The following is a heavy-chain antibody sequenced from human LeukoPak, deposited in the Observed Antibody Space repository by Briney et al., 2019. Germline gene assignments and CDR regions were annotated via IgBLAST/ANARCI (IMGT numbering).Heavy chain of an antibody. CDR2: FSGSGGRT. J-gene: IGHJ3*02. V-gene: IGHV3-23*01. CDR1: GFPFSSYA. D-gene: IGHD1-14*01. CDR3: ARETDNTWAYAFDI. Sequence: GGSLSLSFAASGFPFSSYAMRWARPAPGKGRGGVSSFSGSGGRTYYADSVKGRFTISRDNAKNSLYLQMNSLRAEDTAVYYCARETDNTWAYAFDIWGQGTMVTVSS.